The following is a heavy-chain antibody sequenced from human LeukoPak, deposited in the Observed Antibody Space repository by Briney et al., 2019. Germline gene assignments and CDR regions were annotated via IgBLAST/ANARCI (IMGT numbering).Heavy chain of an antibody. V-gene: IGHV3-66*01. CDR1: GFTVSNDY. Sequence: GGSLRLSCSASGFTVSNDYMSGVRQAPGKGLEWLSVIYSCGTTYYADSVKARFTIPRDNPKNTVSLRMNRLRVEGTAVYYCARGGSVPATRSFDYWGQGTLVPVSS. D-gene: IGHD6-19*01. J-gene: IGHJ4*02. CDR2: IYSCGTT. CDR3: ARGGSVPATRSFDY.